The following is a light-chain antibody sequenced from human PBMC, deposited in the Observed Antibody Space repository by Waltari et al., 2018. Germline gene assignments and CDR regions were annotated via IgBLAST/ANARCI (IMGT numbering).Light chain of an antibody. CDR1: QNINSW. CDR3: QQYNSFSPWT. J-gene: IGKJ1*01. CDR2: KAS. V-gene: IGKV1-5*03. Sequence: DIQLTQSPSTLSASVGDRVTITCRASQNINSWLAWYQQNPGKAPKLLIYKASDLQRGVPSRFSGSGSGTVFTLTISSLQPDDFATYYCQQYNSFSPWTFGLGTKVETK.